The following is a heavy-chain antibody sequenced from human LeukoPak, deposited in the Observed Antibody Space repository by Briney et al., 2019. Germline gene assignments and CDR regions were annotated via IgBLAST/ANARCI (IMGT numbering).Heavy chain of an antibody. D-gene: IGHD6-19*01. CDR1: GFTFSDYY. CDR2: ISSSGSSI. J-gene: IGHJ4*02. CDR3: ARAFSSRSPFDY. Sequence: GGSLRLSCAASGFTFSDYYMSWVRQAPGKGLELVSYISSSGSSIYYADSVKGRFTIFRENAKNSLYLQMNSLRAEDTAVYYCARAFSSRSPFDYWGQGTLVTVPS. V-gene: IGHV3-11*01.